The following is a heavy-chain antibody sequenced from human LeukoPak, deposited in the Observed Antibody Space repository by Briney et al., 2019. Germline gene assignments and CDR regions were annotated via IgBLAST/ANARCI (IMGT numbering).Heavy chain of an antibody. CDR3: ARQGDRWLVGSTEFFQD. J-gene: IGHJ1*01. CDR2: ISSGTSTI. Sequence: GGSLRLSCAASGFTFSSYSMNWVRQAPGKGLEWVSYISSGTSTIYYADSVKGRFTISRDNAKNSLYLQMNSLRAEDTAVYYCARQGDRWLVGSTEFFQDWGQGTLVTVSS. V-gene: IGHV3-48*01. CDR1: GFTFSSYS. D-gene: IGHD6-19*01.